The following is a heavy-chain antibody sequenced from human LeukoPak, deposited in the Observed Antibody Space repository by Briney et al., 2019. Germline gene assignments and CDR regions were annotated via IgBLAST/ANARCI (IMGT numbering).Heavy chain of an antibody. V-gene: IGHV4-34*01. CDR2: INHSGST. CDR1: GGSFSGYY. Sequence: PSETLSLTCAVYGGSFSGYYWSWIRQPPGKGLEWIGEINHSGSTNYNPSLKSRVTISVDTSKNQFSLKLSSVTAADTAVYCCARRRTDYYDILTGQFDYWGQGTLVTVSS. D-gene: IGHD3-9*01. CDR3: ARRRTDYYDILTGQFDY. J-gene: IGHJ4*02.